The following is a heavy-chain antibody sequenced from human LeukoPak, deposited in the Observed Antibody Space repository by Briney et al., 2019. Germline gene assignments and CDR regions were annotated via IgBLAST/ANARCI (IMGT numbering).Heavy chain of an antibody. J-gene: IGHJ4*02. D-gene: IGHD2-15*01. CDR3: ARDCSGGSCTGGFDY. Sequence: SETLSLTCTVSGGSIDTYYWNWIRQPPGKGLEWIGYVFHTGSTNYNPSLKSRVTISVDTSKNQFSLKLSSVTAADTAVYYCARDCSGGSCTGGFDYWGQGTLVTVSS. V-gene: IGHV4-59*12. CDR1: GGSIDTYY. CDR2: VFHTGST.